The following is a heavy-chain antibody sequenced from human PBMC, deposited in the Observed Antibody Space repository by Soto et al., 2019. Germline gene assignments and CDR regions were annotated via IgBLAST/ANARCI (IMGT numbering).Heavy chain of an antibody. CDR2: ISGSGGST. CDR1: GFTFSSYA. D-gene: IGHD2-15*01. Sequence: GGSLRLSCAASGFTFSSYAMSWVRQAPGKGLEWVSAISGSGGSTYYADSVKGRFTISRDNSKNTLYLQMNSLRAEDTAVYYCAKSQIVVVVANYYYYYGMDVWGQGTTVTVSS. J-gene: IGHJ6*02. CDR3: AKSQIVVVVANYYYYYGMDV. V-gene: IGHV3-23*01.